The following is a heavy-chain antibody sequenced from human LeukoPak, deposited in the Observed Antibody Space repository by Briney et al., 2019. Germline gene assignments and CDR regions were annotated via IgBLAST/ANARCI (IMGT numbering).Heavy chain of an antibody. CDR2: INPNSGGT. CDR1: GYTFTGYY. J-gene: IGHJ4*02. Sequence: ASVKVSCKASGYTFTGYYMHWVRQAPGQGLEWMGWINPNSGGTNYAQKFQGRVTMTRDTSISTAYMELSRLRSDDTAVYYCARDLLRAYSSSSRAAGYWGQGTLVTVSS. CDR3: ARDLLRAYSSSSRAAGY. D-gene: IGHD6-6*01. V-gene: IGHV1-2*02.